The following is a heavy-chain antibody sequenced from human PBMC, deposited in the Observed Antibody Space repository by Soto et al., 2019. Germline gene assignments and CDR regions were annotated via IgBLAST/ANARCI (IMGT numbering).Heavy chain of an antibody. Sequence: QVQLQESGPGLVKPSQTLSLTCTVSGGSISSGDYYWSWIRQPPGKGLEWIGYIYYSGSTYYNPSLTSRVTISVDTSKNQFSLKLSYVTAADTAVYYCARDEGDYGGGQSYFDYWGQGTLVTVSS. J-gene: IGHJ4*02. V-gene: IGHV4-30-4*01. CDR3: ARDEGDYGGGQSYFDY. D-gene: IGHD4-17*01. CDR1: GGSISSGDYY. CDR2: IYYSGST.